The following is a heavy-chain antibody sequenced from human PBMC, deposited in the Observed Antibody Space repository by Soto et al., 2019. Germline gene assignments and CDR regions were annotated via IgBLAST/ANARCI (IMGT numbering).Heavy chain of an antibody. Sequence: RASVKVSCKVSGYTLTELSMHWVRQAPGKGLEWMGGFDPEDADTIYAQKFQGRVTMTEDTSTDTAYMELSSLRSEDTAVYYCATLKSDLGLSGNYFNYFDYWGQGTLVTVSS. J-gene: IGHJ4*02. CDR1: GYTLTELS. CDR3: ATLKSDLGLSGNYFNYFDY. D-gene: IGHD3-10*01. CDR2: FDPEDADT. V-gene: IGHV1-24*01.